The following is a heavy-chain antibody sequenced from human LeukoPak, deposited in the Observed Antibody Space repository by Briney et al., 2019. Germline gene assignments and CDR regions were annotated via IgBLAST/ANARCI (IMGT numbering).Heavy chain of an antibody. D-gene: IGHD2-2*01. V-gene: IGHV1-8*01. CDR3: ARGQASYCSSTSCDQDY. CDR2: MNPNSGNT. J-gene: IGHJ4*02. CDR1: GYTFTSYD. Sequence: ASVKASCKASGYTFTSYDINRVRQATGQGLEWMGWMNPNSGNTGYAQKFQGRVTMTRNTSISTAYMELSSLRSEDTAVYYCARGQASYCSSTSCDQDYWGQGTLVTVSS.